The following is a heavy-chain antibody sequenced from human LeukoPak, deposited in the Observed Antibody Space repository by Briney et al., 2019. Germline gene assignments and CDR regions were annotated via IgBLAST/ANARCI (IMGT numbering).Heavy chain of an antibody. D-gene: IGHD6-19*01. CDR1: GYTFTSYG. CDR2: ISAYNGNT. J-gene: IGHJ4*02. CDR3: ARVPVAIAVAGIDY. V-gene: IGHV1-18*04. Sequence: ASVKVSCKASGYTFTSYGISWVRQAPGQGLEWMGWISAYNGNTNYAQKLQGRVTMTTDTSTSTAYMKLRSLRSDDTAVYYCARVPVAIAVAGIDYWGQGTLVTVSS.